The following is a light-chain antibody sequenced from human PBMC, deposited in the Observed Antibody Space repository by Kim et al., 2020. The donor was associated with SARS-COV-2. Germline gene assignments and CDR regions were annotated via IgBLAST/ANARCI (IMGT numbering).Light chain of an antibody. CDR3: SSYAGSKSTV. Sequence: GQSVTISCTGTSSDVGGYNSVSWYQQHPGKAPKLMTYEVTKRPSGVPDRFSGSKSGNTASLTVSGLQAEDEADYYCSSYAGSKSTVFGTGTKVTVL. CDR2: EVT. V-gene: IGLV2-8*01. J-gene: IGLJ1*01. CDR1: SSDVGGYNS.